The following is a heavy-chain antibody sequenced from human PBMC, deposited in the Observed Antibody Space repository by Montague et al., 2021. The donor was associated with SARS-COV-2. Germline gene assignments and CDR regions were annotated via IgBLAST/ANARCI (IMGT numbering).Heavy chain of an antibody. CDR2: IYYSGST. J-gene: IGHJ5*02. Sequence: SETLSLTCAVYGGSFSGYYWSWIRQPPGTGLEWIGYIYYSGSTNYNPSLKSRVPIPVDTSKNQFSLKLSSVTAADTAVYYCARVLHSSRFVWFDPRGQGTLVTVSS. D-gene: IGHD6-13*01. CDR3: ARVLHSSRFVWFDP. CDR1: GGSFSGYY. V-gene: IGHV4-59*01.